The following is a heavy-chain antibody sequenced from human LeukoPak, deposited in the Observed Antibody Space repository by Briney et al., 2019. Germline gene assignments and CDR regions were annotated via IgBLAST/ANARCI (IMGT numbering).Heavy chain of an antibody. CDR2: IYHSGST. D-gene: IGHD3-10*02. J-gene: IGHJ3*02. V-gene: IGHV4-30-2*01. Sequence: KTSQTLSLTCTVSGGSISSGGYYWSWIRQPPGKGLEWIGYIYHSGSTYYNPSLKSRVTISVDRSKNQFSLKLSSVTAADTAVYYCARDVRGATKLRAFDIWGQGTMVTVSS. CDR1: GGSISSGGYY. CDR3: ARDVRGATKLRAFDI.